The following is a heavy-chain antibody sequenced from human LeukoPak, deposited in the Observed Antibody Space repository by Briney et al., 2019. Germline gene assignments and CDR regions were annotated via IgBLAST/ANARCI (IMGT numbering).Heavy chain of an antibody. Sequence: GRSLRLSCAASGFTFSSYGMHWVRQAPGKGLEWVAVISYDGSNKYYADSVKGRFTISRDNSKNTLYLQMNSLRAEDTAVYYCAKPPSLVDYWGQGTLVTVSS. CDR3: AKPPSLVDY. D-gene: IGHD1-26*01. CDR2: ISYDGSNK. V-gene: IGHV3-30*18. CDR1: GFTFSSYG. J-gene: IGHJ4*02.